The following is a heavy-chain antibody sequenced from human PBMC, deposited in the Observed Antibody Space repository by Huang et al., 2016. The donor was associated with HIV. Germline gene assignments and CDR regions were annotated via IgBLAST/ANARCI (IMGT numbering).Heavy chain of an antibody. V-gene: IGHV3-30*18. CDR1: GFTFSNYG. D-gene: IGHD5-12*01. J-gene: IGHJ4*02. Sequence: QVQLVESGGGVVQPGRSLRLSCAASGFTFSNYGGHWVRQAPGKGLEWVAAISYDGSYQYYSDSVKGRFTISRDDSQNTLYLQMSSLRAEDTAVYFCAKDREDSAYQLDYWGQGTRVTVSS. CDR2: ISYDGSYQ. CDR3: AKDREDSAYQLDY.